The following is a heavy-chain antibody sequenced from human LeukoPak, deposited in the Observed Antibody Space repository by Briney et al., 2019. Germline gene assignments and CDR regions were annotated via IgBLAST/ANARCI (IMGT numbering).Heavy chain of an antibody. Sequence: PGGSLRLSCAASGFTFSSYAMSWVRQAPGKGLEWVSYISSSSSTIYYADSVKGRFTISRDNAKNSLYLQMNSLRDEDTAVYYCARDRWDYGDHGVFDYWGQGTLVTVSS. CDR2: ISSSSSTI. CDR3: ARDRWDYGDHGVFDY. D-gene: IGHD4-17*01. CDR1: GFTFSSYA. J-gene: IGHJ4*02. V-gene: IGHV3-48*02.